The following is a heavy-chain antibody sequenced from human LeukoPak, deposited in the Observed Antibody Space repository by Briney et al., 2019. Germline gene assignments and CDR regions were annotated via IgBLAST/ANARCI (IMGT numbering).Heavy chain of an antibody. Sequence: GASVKVSCKASAYTFTNYYIHWVRQAPGQGLEWMGWILPKNGGTNSAQKFQGRVTMTRDTSISTVYMELSRLRSDDTAVFYCARGYYDSSDFEYLQHWGQGTLVTVSS. CDR3: ARGYYDSSDFEYLQH. V-gene: IGHV1-2*02. CDR2: ILPKNGGT. J-gene: IGHJ1*01. D-gene: IGHD3-22*01. CDR1: AYTFTNYY.